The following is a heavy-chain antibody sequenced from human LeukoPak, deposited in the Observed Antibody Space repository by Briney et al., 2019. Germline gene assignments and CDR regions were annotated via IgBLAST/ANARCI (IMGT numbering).Heavy chain of an antibody. CDR3: ARAFSGSYTRQHN. D-gene: IGHD1-26*01. V-gene: IGHV1-18*01. CDR2: ISAYNGNT. J-gene: IGHJ4*02. Sequence: ASVKVSCKASGYTFTSYGISWVRQAPGQGLEWMGWISAYNGNTNYAQKFQGRVTITADESTSTAYMELSSLRSEDTAVYYCARAFSGSYTRQHNWGQGTLVTVSS. CDR1: GYTFTSYG.